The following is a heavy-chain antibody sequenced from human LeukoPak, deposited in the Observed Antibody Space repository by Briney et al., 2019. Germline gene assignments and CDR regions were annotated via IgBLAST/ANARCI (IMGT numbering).Heavy chain of an antibody. J-gene: IGHJ5*02. CDR1: GFTFSSYW. CDR2: IKHDGSEK. CDR3: ARDHCSSISCCHNWFDP. D-gene: IGHD2-2*01. V-gene: IGHV3-7*01. Sequence: PGGSLRLSCAASGFTFSSYWMSWVRQAPGKGLEWVANIKHDGSEKYYVDSVKGRFTISRDNAKNSLYLQMNSLRAEDTAVYYCARDHCSSISCCHNWFDPWGQGTLVTVSS.